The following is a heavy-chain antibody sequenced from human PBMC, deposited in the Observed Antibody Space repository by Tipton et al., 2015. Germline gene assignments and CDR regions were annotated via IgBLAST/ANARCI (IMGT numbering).Heavy chain of an antibody. Sequence: TLSLTCTVSGGSISNYYWGWIRQPPGKGLEWIGYIYYTGNTNYHASLRSRVTISLDTSKKQFSLKMSSVTAADTAVYFCARDLEHGMDVWGQGTTVTVSS. CDR3: ARDLEHGMDV. CDR1: GGSISNYY. J-gene: IGHJ6*02. CDR2: IYYTGNT. V-gene: IGHV4-59*01.